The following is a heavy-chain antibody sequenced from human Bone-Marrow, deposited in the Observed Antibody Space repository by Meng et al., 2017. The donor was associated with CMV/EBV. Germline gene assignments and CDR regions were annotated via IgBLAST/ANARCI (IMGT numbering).Heavy chain of an antibody. CDR1: GFTFSSYA. V-gene: IGHV3-21*06. CDR2: ISSSSSYI. D-gene: IGHD3-10*01. CDR3: ASREGGY. Sequence: GGSLRLSCAASGFTFSSYALHWVRQAPGKGLEWVSSISSSSSYIHYADSVRGRFTISRDNAKNSLYLQMNSLRVEDTAFYYCASREGGYWGQGTLVTVSS. J-gene: IGHJ4*01.